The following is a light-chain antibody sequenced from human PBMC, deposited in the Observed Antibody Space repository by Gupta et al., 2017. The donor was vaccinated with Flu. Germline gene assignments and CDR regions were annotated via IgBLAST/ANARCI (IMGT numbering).Light chain of an antibody. Sequence: EIVLTQSPGTLSLSPGERATLSCRASQSVSSSYLAWYQQKPGQAPRLLIYGASSRATGIPDRFRGSGSGTDFTLTISRLESEDCAVYYCQQYGSSPGWTFGQGTKVEIK. CDR2: GAS. V-gene: IGKV3-20*01. J-gene: IGKJ1*01. CDR1: QSVSSSY. CDR3: QQYGSSPGWT.